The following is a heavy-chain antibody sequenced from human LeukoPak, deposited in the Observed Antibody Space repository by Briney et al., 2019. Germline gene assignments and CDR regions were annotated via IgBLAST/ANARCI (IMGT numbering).Heavy chain of an antibody. CDR1: GFAFRNNA. CDR2: ISGNGGST. CDR3: VSTYYFDSSGYYPFDY. D-gene: IGHD3-22*01. V-gene: IGHV3-64D*09. Sequence: GGSLRLSCSASGFAFRNNAMHWLRQAPGKGLEYVSGISGNGGSTDYADSVKGRFTISRDNSKNTLYLQMSTLRVEDTAVYYCVSTYYFDSSGYYPFDYWGQGTQVTVSS. J-gene: IGHJ4*02.